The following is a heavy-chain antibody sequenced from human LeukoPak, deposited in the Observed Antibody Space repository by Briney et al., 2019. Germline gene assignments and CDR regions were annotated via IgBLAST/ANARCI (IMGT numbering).Heavy chain of an antibody. J-gene: IGHJ4*02. CDR3: ARGHWGLDS. V-gene: IGHV3-11*04. Sequence: GGSLRLSCAASGFTFSNYWISWVRQAPGKGLEWVSYISHTGTTIYYADSVKGRFTLSRDNARNSLYLQMNSLRAEDTAVYYCARGHWGLDSWGQGTLVSVSS. CDR1: GFTFSNYW. CDR2: ISHTGTTI. D-gene: IGHD7-27*01.